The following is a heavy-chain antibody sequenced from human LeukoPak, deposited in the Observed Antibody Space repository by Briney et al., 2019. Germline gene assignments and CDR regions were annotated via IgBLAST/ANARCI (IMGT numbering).Heavy chain of an antibody. J-gene: IGHJ4*02. D-gene: IGHD6-19*01. Sequence: PGRSLRLSCAASGFTFSSYGMHWVRQAPGKGLEWVAVISSDGSNQDYGDSVKGRLTISRDNSKNTLYLQMNSLRPDDTAVYYCASGASSGWYYFDYWGQGTLVTVSS. CDR3: ASGASSGWYYFDY. V-gene: IGHV3-30*03. CDR1: GFTFSSYG. CDR2: ISSDGSNQ.